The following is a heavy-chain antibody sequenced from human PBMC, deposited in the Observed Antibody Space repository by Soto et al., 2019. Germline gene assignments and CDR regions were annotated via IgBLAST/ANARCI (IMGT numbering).Heavy chain of an antibody. V-gene: IGHV3-15*01. CDR2: IKSKTDGGTT. CDR1: GFTFSNAW. J-gene: IGHJ3*02. CDR3: TTGKLAYCGGDCYFSYSGNAFDI. Sequence: GGSLRLSCAASGFTFSNAWMSWVRQAPGKGLEWVGRIKSKTDGGTTDYAAPVKGRFTISRDDSKNTLYLQMNSLKTEDTAVYYCTTGKLAYCGGDCYFSYSGNAFDIWGQGTMVTVSS. D-gene: IGHD2-21*01.